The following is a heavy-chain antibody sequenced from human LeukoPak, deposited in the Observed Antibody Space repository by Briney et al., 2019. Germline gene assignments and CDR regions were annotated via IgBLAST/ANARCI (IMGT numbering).Heavy chain of an antibody. D-gene: IGHD5-24*01. Sequence: ASVKVSCKVSGYTLTELSMHWVRQAPGKGLEWMGGFDPEDGETIYAQKFQGRVTITADKSTSTAYMELSSLRSEDTAVYYCARDKDGYTRDYWGQGTLVTVSS. CDR3: ARDKDGYTRDY. CDR2: FDPEDGET. J-gene: IGHJ4*02. V-gene: IGHV1-24*01. CDR1: GYTLTELS.